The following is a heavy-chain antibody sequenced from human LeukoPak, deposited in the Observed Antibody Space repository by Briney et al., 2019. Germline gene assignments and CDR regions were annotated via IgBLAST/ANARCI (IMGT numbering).Heavy chain of an antibody. D-gene: IGHD2-15*01. J-gene: IGHJ4*02. Sequence: GVSVRLSCAASVFTFSSYAMIWAPQAPGKGLEGVLAPSGSGGNTYYADSVKGRFTISRDNTKNTLFLQMNSLRTEDTAVYYCAKSLGYCSGGSCYQWAPFDYWGQGTLVTVSS. CDR2: PSGSGGNT. CDR3: AKSLGYCSGGSCYQWAPFDY. V-gene: IGHV3-23*01. CDR1: VFTFSSYA.